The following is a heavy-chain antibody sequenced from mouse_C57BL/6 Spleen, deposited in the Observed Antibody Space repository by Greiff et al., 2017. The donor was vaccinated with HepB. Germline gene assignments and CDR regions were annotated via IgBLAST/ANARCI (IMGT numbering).Heavy chain of an antibody. D-gene: IGHD2-3*01. CDR2: INPGSGGT. J-gene: IGHJ2*01. Sequence: VKLQESGAELVRPGTSVKVSCKASGYAFTNYLIEWVKQRPGQGLEGIGVINPGSGGTNYNEKFKGKATLTADKSSSTAYRQLSSLTSEDSAVYFCARPSIYDGYAYYFDYWGQGTTLTVSS. CDR1: GYAFTNYL. V-gene: IGHV1-54*01. CDR3: ARPSIYDGYAYYFDY.